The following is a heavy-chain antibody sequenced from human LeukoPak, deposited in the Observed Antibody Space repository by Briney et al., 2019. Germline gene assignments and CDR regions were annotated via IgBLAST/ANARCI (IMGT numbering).Heavy chain of an antibody. Sequence: SETLSLTCTVSGGSISSYYWSWIRQPPGKGLEWIGYIYYSGSTNYNPSLKSRVTISVDTSKNQFSLKLSSVTAADTAVYYCARDKLYCSGGGCSPHYYYMDVWGKGTTVTVSS. J-gene: IGHJ6*03. CDR3: ARDKLYCSGGGCSPHYYYMDV. V-gene: IGHV4-59*12. CDR1: GGSISSYY. D-gene: IGHD2-15*01. CDR2: IYYSGST.